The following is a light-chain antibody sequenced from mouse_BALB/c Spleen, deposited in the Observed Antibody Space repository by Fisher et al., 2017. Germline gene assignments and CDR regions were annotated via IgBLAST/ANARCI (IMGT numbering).Light chain of an antibody. J-gene: IGKJ2*01. Sequence: IVMTQSPAIMSASPGEKVTMTCSASSSVSYMYWYQQKPRSSPKPWIYLTSNLASGVPARFSGSGSGTSYALTISRMEAEDAATYYCQQRSSYPYTFGGGTKL. CDR3: QQRSSYPYT. CDR1: SSVSY. CDR2: LTS. V-gene: IGKV4-68*01.